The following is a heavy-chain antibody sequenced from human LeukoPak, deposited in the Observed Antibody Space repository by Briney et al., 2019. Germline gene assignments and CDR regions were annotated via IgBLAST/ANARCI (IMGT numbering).Heavy chain of an antibody. J-gene: IGHJ4*02. V-gene: IGHV3-23*01. CDR3: AKGPHYDFWSGYYYFDY. CDR2: ISGSGGST. Sequence: GGSLRLSCAASGFTFSSYAMSWVRQAPGKGLEWVSAISGSGGSTYYADSVKGRFTISRDNSKNTLYLQMNSLRAEDTAVYYCAKGPHYDFWSGYYYFDYWGQGTLVTVSS. CDR1: GFTFSSYA. D-gene: IGHD3-3*01.